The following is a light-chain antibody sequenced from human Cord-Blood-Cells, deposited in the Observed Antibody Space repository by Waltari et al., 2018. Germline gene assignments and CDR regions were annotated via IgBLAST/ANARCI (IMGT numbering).Light chain of an antibody. V-gene: IGKV3-20*01. CDR2: GAS. CDR1: QSVSSSY. CDR3: QQYGSSPWT. J-gene: IGKJ1*01. Sequence: IVLTQSPGTLSFSPGARAPLSCRASQSVSSSYLAWDQQKPGQAPRLLIYGASSRATGIPDRFSGSGSGIDFTLTISRLEPEDFAVYYCQQYGSSPWTFGQGTKVEIK.